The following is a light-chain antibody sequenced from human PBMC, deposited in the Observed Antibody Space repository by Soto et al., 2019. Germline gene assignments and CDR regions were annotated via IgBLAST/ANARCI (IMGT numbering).Light chain of an antibody. CDR2: GAY. J-gene: IGKJ5*01. CDR1: QSIGSSY. V-gene: IGKV3-20*01. Sequence: TLLKQSPGTLALPPRERPTLSCLSSQSIGSSYLAWYQQKPGQATRIIIYGAYSRATGITDRFSGGGSGTDFSLTIRRMDPEDFAVYYRKKYSSSQINCGKGKRLEIK. CDR3: KKYSSSQIN.